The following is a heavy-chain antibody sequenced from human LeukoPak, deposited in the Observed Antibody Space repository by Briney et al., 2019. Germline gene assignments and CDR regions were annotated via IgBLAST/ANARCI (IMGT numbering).Heavy chain of an antibody. V-gene: IGHV1-69*13. D-gene: IGHD6-6*01. CDR2: IIPIFGTA. CDR1: GGTFSSYA. Sequence: SVKVSCKASGGTFSSYAISWVRQAPGQGLEWMGGIIPIFGTANYAQKFQGRVTITADESTRTAYMELSSLGSEDTAVYYCARGLAARRLYYYYMDVWGKGTTVTVSS. CDR3: ARGLAARRLYYYYMDV. J-gene: IGHJ6*03.